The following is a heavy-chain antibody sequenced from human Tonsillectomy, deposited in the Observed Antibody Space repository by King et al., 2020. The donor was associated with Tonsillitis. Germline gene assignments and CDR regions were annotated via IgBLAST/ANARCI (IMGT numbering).Heavy chain of an antibody. V-gene: IGHV3-30-3*01. J-gene: IGHJ6*03. CDR2: IGYDGSDQ. Sequence: QLVQSGGGVVQPGRSLRLPCAGSGFTFSSYAMHWVRQARGKGLEWVAAIGYDGSDQNYADSVKGRLHISRDNSKNTVYLHMNSLRVEDSATYYCARDGPGCSGTNCYFYYYMDVWGKGTTVTVSS. CDR3: ARDGPGCSGTNCYFYYYMDV. CDR1: GFTFSSYA. D-gene: IGHD2-2*01.